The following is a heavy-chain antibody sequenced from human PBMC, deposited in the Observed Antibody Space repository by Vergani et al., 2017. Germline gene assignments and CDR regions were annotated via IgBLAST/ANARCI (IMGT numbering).Heavy chain of an antibody. V-gene: IGHV1-18*01. Sequence: QVQLVQSGAEVKNPGASVKVSCKTSGHTSSSYGVSWVRQAPGHGLEWMGWIIVYNGNTNYAQKFQGRVTMTTDTSTSTAYMDLMSLTSDDTAVYYCATSQKTSGYYKYYYTDVWGKGTTVTVSS. J-gene: IGHJ6*03. CDR1: GHTSSSYG. CDR2: IIVYNGNT. CDR3: ATSQKTSGYYKYYYTDV. D-gene: IGHD3-10*01.